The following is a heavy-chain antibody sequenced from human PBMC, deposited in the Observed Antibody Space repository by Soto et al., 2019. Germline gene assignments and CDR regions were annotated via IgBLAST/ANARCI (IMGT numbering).Heavy chain of an antibody. D-gene: IGHD1-7*01. CDR3: ERESYGITLYGLDV. CDR1: GYTFTGQY. V-gene: IGHV1-2*02. CDR2: INPNSGDT. J-gene: IGHJ6*02. Sequence: ASVKVSCKASGYTFTGQYMHWERQTPGQGLEWMGWINPNSGDTNYAQKFQGRVTMTRDTSIGTAYMELSSLRSNDTAIYYCERESYGITLYGLDVWGQGTTVTVSS.